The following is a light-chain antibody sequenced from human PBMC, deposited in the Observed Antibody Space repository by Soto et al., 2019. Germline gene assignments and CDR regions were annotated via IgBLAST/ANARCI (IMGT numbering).Light chain of an antibody. CDR1: GSDVGAYNY. Sequence: QSALTQPRSVSGSPGQSVTISCTGTGSDVGAYNYVSWYQQHPGKAPKLLIYDVDKRPSGVPDRFSASKAGTTASLTIGGLQAEDEGDYFCCSYSASIALVFGGRTKLTVL. CDR3: CSYSASIALV. CDR2: DVD. V-gene: IGLV2-11*01. J-gene: IGLJ2*01.